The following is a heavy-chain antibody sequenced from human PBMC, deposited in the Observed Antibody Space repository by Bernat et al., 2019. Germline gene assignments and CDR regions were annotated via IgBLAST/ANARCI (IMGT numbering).Heavy chain of an antibody. CDR3: ATTMVRGGSPFDY. Sequence: QVQLQESGPGLVKPSQTLSLTCTVSGGSISSGDYYWSWIRQPPGKGLEWIGYINYSGSTYYNPSLKSRVTISVDTSKNQFSLKLSSVTAADTAVYYCATTMVRGGSPFDYWGQGTLVTVSS. J-gene: IGHJ4*02. D-gene: IGHD3-10*01. CDR1: GGSISSGDYY. V-gene: IGHV4-30-4*01. CDR2: INYSGST.